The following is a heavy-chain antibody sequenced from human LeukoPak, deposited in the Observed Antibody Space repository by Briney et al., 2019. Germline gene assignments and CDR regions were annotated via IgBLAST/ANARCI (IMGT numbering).Heavy chain of an antibody. CDR1: GFTFDDYA. CDR2: IYHSGGT. CDR3: ARGPIGGVVLGTALGYFDP. D-gene: IGHD2-21*02. Sequence: LRLSCAASGFTFDDYAMHWVRQAPGKGLEWIGYIYHSGGTYISPPLTSRVSISVDRFNNQFFLYLNYATDADTAVYYCARGPIGGVVLGTALGYFDPWGQGTLVTVSS. V-gene: IGHV4-30-2*01. J-gene: IGHJ5*02.